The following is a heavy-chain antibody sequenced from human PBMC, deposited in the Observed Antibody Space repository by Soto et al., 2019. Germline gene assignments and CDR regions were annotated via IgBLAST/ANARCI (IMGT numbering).Heavy chain of an antibody. V-gene: IGHV4-30-4*01. J-gene: IGHJ6*02. CDR3: ARDWGRLRWELAPPLRGNARPDEYYYYGMDV. Sequence: SETLSLTCAVSGDSIISGDYYLSGIRQPPWNGLELIGYISYSGRTYSNPSLTSRLTLLVDTSKNQLSLNLRTVTAADTAVYYCARDWGRLRWELAPPLRGNARPDEYYYYGMDVWGQGTTVTVSS. D-gene: IGHD4-17*01. CDR2: ISYSGRT. CDR1: GDSIISGDYY.